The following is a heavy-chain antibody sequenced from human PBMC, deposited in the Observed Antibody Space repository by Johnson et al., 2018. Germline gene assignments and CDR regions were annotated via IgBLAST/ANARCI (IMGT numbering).Heavy chain of an antibody. V-gene: IGHV3-30*18. CDR1: GFTFRSYG. J-gene: IGHJ3*01. CDR2: VSFDGSNQ. CDR3: AKYHRVYSSPGGHAFDV. D-gene: IGHD6-13*01. Sequence: QVQLVESGGGVVQPGRSRSLSCVGSGFTFRSYGVHWVRQAPGKGLEWVAVVSFDGSNQYYADSVKGRFTIYRDNSKNSVYLQMNSVRAEDTAVYYCAKYHRVYSSPGGHAFDVWGQGTVVSVSS.